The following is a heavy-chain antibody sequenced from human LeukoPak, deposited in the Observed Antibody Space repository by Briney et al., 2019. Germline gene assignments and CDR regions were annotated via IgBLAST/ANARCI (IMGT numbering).Heavy chain of an antibody. V-gene: IGHV4-39*01. D-gene: IGHD3-22*01. CDR1: GGSISISSYY. Sequence: SETLSLTCTVSGGSISISSYYWGWIRQPPGKGLEWIGSIYYSGSTYYNPSLKSRVTISVDTSKNQFSLKLSSVTAADTAVYYCARLSPSSGYYLTPLYWGQGTLVTVSS. CDR3: ARLSPSSGYYLTPLY. CDR2: IYYSGST. J-gene: IGHJ4*02.